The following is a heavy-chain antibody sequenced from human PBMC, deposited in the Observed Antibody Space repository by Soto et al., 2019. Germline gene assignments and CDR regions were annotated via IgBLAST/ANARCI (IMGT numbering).Heavy chain of an antibody. CDR3: ATVGGINRFDP. D-gene: IGHD3-16*01. CDR1: GGSISSVANY. J-gene: IGHJ5*02. Sequence: QVQLQESGPGLVKPSQTLSLTCTVSGGSISSVANYWSWFRQHPGKGLEWIGYIYYSGITYYNPSLKSRVTISVDTSKNQFSLKLSSVTAADTAVYYCATVGGINRFDPWVQGTLVTVSS. CDR2: IYYSGIT. V-gene: IGHV4-31*03.